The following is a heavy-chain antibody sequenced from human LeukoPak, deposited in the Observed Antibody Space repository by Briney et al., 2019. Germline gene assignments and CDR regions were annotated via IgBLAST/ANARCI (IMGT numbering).Heavy chain of an antibody. J-gene: IGHJ4*02. CDR1: GFTFSDHW. CDR2: IKQDGSEK. CDR3: AKAGYGSGSSSFDQ. D-gene: IGHD3-10*01. Sequence: GGSLRLSCAASGFTFSDHWMSWVRQAPGKGLEWVANIKQDGSEKYYVDSVKGRFTISRDNAKNSLHLQMNTLRAEDTAVYYCAKAGYGSGSSSFDQWGQGTLVTVSS. V-gene: IGHV3-7*01.